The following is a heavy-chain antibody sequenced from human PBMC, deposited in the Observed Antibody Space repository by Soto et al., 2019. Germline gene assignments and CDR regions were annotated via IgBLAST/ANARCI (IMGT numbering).Heavy chain of an antibody. CDR2: ISAYNGNT. CDR3: ARDVGSWYVRSYYYGMDV. Sequence: ASVKVSCKASGYTFTSYGISWVRQAPGQGHEWMGWISAYNGNTNYAQKLQGRVTMTTDTSTSTAYMELRSLRSDDTAVYYCARDVGSWYVRSYYYGMDVWGQGTTVTVSS. V-gene: IGHV1-18*01. J-gene: IGHJ6*02. CDR1: GYTFTSYG. D-gene: IGHD6-13*01.